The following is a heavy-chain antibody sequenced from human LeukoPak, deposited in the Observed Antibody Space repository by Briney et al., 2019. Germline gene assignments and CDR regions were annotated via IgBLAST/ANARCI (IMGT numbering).Heavy chain of an antibody. CDR1: GFSFSSYE. Sequence: GGSLRLSCAASGFSFSSYEMNWVRQAPGKGLEWVSHVSSSGSIKYYADSVKGRFTISRDNAKNSLYLQMNSLRAEDTAVYYCARDSDAGLGFFDYWGQGTLVTVPS. D-gene: IGHD3-16*01. CDR3: ARDSDAGLGFFDY. CDR2: VSSSGSIK. V-gene: IGHV3-48*03. J-gene: IGHJ4*02.